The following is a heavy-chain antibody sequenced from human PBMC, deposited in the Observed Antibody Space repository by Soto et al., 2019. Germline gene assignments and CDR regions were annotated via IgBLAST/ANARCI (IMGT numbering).Heavy chain of an antibody. CDR1: GGSISSSSYY. CDR2: IYYSGST. J-gene: IGHJ4*02. CDR3: ASEATLGIYFDC. V-gene: IGHV4-39*01. D-gene: IGHD5-12*01. Sequence: PETLSLTCTLSGGSISSSSYYWGWIRQPPGKGLEWIGSIYYSGSTYYNPSLKSRVTISVDTSKNQFSLKLSSVTAADTAVYYCASEATLGIYFDCWGQGTLVTVSS.